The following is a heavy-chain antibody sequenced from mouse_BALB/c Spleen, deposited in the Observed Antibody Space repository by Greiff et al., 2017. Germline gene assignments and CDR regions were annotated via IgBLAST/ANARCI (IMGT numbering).Heavy chain of an antibody. Sequence: VQLQQSGPELVKPGASVKISCKASGYSFTGYFMNWVMQSHGKSLEWIGRINPYNGDTFYNQKFKGKATLTVDTSSSTAHMELRSLASEDSAVYYCARNYGNYWDLDVRGAGTTVTVSS. D-gene: IGHD2-1*01. V-gene: IGHV1-20*02. CDR1: GYSFTGYF. CDR2: INPYNGDT. J-gene: IGHJ1*01. CDR3: ARNYGNYWDLDV.